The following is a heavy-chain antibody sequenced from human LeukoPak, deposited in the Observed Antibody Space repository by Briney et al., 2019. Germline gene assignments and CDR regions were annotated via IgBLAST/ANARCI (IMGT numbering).Heavy chain of an antibody. Sequence: GGSLRLSCAASGFNFSTTAMAWVRQAPGKGLELVSGFGGTGDIHYADSVRGRFTISRDNSKVILYVQMDGLSAEDPAVYYCAKDVLRWAFDYWGQGTLVTVSS. CDR1: GFNFSTTA. D-gene: IGHD3-16*01. CDR3: AKDVLRWAFDY. J-gene: IGHJ4*02. V-gene: IGHV3-23*01. CDR2: FGGTGDI.